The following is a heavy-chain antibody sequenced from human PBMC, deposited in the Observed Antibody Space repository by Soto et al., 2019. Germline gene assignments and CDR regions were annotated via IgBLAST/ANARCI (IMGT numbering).Heavy chain of an antibody. CDR3: AKDGGSSTYYYYYGMDV. D-gene: IGHD6-6*01. Sequence: GGSLRLSCAASGFTFSSYGMHWVRQAPGKGLEWVAVISYDGSNKYYADSVKGRFTISRDNSKNTLYLQMNSLRAEDTAVYYCAKDGGSSTYYYYYGMDVWGQGTTVTAP. J-gene: IGHJ6*02. CDR2: ISYDGSNK. V-gene: IGHV3-30*18. CDR1: GFTFSSYG.